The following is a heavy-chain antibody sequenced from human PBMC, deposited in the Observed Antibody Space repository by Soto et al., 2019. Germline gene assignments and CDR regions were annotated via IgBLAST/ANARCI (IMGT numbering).Heavy chain of an antibody. Sequence: ASVKVSCKASGYTFTSYGISWVRQAPGQGLEWMGWISAYNGNTNYAQKLQGRVTMTTDTSTSTAYMELRSLRSDDTAVYYCARVSGIAAAESYYYYYMDVWGKGTTVTVAS. D-gene: IGHD6-13*01. CDR3: ARVSGIAAAESYYYYYMDV. V-gene: IGHV1-18*01. J-gene: IGHJ6*03. CDR2: ISAYNGNT. CDR1: GYTFTSYG.